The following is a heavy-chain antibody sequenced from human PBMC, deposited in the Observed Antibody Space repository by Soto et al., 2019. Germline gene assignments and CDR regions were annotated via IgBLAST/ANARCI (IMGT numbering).Heavy chain of an antibody. J-gene: IGHJ4*02. CDR3: AREVDFWSGYLWYFDY. CDR1: GFTFSSYS. Sequence: GGSLRLSCAASGFTFSSYSMNWVRQAPGKGLEWVSYISSSSSTIYYADSVKGRFTISRDNAKNSLYLQMNSLRDEDTAVYYCAREVDFWSGYLWYFDYWGQGTLVTVSS. V-gene: IGHV3-48*02. CDR2: ISSSSSTI. D-gene: IGHD3-3*01.